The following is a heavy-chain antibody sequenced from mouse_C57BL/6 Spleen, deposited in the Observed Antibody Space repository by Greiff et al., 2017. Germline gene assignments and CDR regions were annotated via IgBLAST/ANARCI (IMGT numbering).Heavy chain of an antibody. CDR2: IDPENGDT. V-gene: IGHV14-4*01. J-gene: IGHJ4*01. CDR1: GFNIKDDY. CDR3: TTWGGNPYYYAMDY. Sequence: EVQLQESGAELVRPGASVKLSCTASGFNIKDDYMHWVKQRPEQGLEWIGWIDPENGDTEYASKFQGKATITADTSSNTAYLQLSSLTSEDTAVYYCTTWGGNPYYYAMDYWGQGTLVTVSS. D-gene: IGHD2-1*01.